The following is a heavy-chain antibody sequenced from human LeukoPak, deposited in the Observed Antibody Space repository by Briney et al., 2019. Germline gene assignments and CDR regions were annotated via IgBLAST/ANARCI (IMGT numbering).Heavy chain of an antibody. CDR3: AKAQLSSGWYFFDP. Sequence: GGSLRLSCAASGFTFSSYAMNRVRQAPGKGLEWVSSVVGSGGSTYYADSVEGRFTISRDNSQNTLYLQMNSLRAEDTAVYYCAKAQLSSGWYFFDPWGRGTLVTLSS. V-gene: IGHV3-23*01. CDR1: GFTFSSYA. D-gene: IGHD6-19*01. J-gene: IGHJ2*01. CDR2: VVGSGGST.